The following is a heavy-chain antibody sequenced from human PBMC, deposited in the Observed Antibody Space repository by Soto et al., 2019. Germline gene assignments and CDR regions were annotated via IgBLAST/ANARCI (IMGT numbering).Heavy chain of an antibody. CDR3: ALTLPRPKGYGDYERYYCYVMDV. CDR1: GGSISSSSYY. D-gene: IGHD4-17*01. CDR2: IYYSGST. V-gene: IGHV4-39*01. Sequence: QLQLQESGPGLVKPSETLSLTCTVSGGSISSSSYYWGWIRQPPGEGLEWIGSIYYSGSTYYNPSLKSRVTISVETAKNLSSLMLSSVTAADTAVYYCALTLPRPKGYGDYERYYCYVMDVWGQGTTVNGSS. J-gene: IGHJ6*02.